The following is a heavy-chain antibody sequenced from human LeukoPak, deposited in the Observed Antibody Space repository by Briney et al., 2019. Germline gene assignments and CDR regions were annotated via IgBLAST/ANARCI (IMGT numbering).Heavy chain of an antibody. CDR3: AKVGITMIVVVTYYFDY. Sequence: GGSLRLSCAASGFTFSSYAMSWVRQAPGKGLEWVSAISGSGGSTYYADSVKGRFTISRDNSKNTLYLQMNNLRAEDTAVYYCAKVGITMIVVVTYYFDYWGQGTLVTVSS. CDR2: ISGSGGST. CDR1: GFTFSSYA. J-gene: IGHJ4*02. D-gene: IGHD3-22*01. V-gene: IGHV3-23*01.